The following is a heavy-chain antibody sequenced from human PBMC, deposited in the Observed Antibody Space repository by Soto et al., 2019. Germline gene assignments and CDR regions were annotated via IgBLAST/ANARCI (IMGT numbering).Heavy chain of an antibody. Sequence: PSETLSLTCTVSGGSISSYYWSWIRQPPGKGLEWIGYIYYSGSTNYNPSLKSRVTISVDTSKNQFSLKLSSVTAADTAVYYCAREIEMATIDYWGQGTLVTVS. CDR3: AREIEMATIDY. D-gene: IGHD5-12*01. CDR2: IYYSGST. V-gene: IGHV4-59*01. J-gene: IGHJ4*02. CDR1: GGSISSYY.